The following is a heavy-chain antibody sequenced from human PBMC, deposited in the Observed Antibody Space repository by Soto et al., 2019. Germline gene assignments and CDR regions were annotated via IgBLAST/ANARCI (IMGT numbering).Heavy chain of an antibody. V-gene: IGHV1-69*06. CDR2: IIPIFGTA. CDR1: GGTFSRHA. Sequence: QVQLVQSGAEVRKPGSSVKVSCKASGGTFSRHAISWVRQAPGQGLEWMGGIIPIFGTANHAQKFQGRVTMTTDTSTSTAYMELRSLRSDDTAVYYCARGDPTGEYFQHWGQGTLVTVSS. CDR3: ARGDPTGEYFQH. J-gene: IGHJ1*01. D-gene: IGHD1-1*01.